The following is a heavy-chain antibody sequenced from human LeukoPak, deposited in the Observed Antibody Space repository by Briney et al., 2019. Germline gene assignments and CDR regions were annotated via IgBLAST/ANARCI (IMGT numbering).Heavy chain of an antibody. V-gene: IGHV3-11*04. D-gene: IGHD2-2*01. CDR2: ISSSGSTI. CDR1: GFNFDTYD. J-gene: IGHJ2*01. Sequence: GGSLRLSCVASGFNFDTYDMSWVRQAPGKGLEWVSYISSSGSTIYYADSVKGRFTISRDNAKNSLYLQMNSLRAEDTAVYYCASPGVVVPAALGDWYFDLWGRGTLVTVSS. CDR3: ASPGVVVPAALGDWYFDL.